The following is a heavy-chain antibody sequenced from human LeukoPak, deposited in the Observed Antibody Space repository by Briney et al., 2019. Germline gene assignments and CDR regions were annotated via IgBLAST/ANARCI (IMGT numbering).Heavy chain of an antibody. CDR2: IKGNGFDT. CDR1: GFFFSNYA. J-gene: IGHJ4*02. V-gene: IGHV3-23*01. CDR3: AKDTGPLMITFGGVVISYFDY. D-gene: IGHD3-16*01. Sequence: GGSLRLSCAGSGFFFSNYAMSWVRQAPGKGLEWVSGIKGNGFDTYYADSVKGRFTVSRDNSKNTLSLQMNSLSAEDTAVYYCAKDTGPLMITFGGVVISYFDYWGQGALVTVSS.